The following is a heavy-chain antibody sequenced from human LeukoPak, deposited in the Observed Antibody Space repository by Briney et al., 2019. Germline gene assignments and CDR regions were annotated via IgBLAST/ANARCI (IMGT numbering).Heavy chain of an antibody. Sequence: SETLSLTCTVSGGSISSSIYYWGWIRQPPGKGLEWIGSIYSGGNTNYNPSLKSRVTISVDPSKNQFSLKLSSVTAADTAVYYCARHGLIYNSYAWFDSWGQGTLVTVSS. J-gene: IGHJ5*01. CDR2: IYSGGNT. D-gene: IGHD5-24*01. CDR3: ARHGLIYNSYAWFDS. V-gene: IGHV4-39*01. CDR1: GGSISSSIYY.